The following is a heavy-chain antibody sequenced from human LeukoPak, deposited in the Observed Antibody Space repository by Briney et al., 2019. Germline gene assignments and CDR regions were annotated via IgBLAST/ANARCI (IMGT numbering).Heavy chain of an antibody. V-gene: IGHV1-69*01. CDR3: ARDFGSGWTDASDI. J-gene: IGHJ3*02. CDR2: IIPIFGTA. CDR1: GGTFGSYA. Sequence: SVKVSCKASGGTFGSYAISWVRQAPGQGLEWMGGIIPIFGTANYAQKFQGRVTITADESTSTAYMELSSLRSEDTAVYYCARDFGSGWTDASDIWGQGTMVTVSS. D-gene: IGHD3-3*01.